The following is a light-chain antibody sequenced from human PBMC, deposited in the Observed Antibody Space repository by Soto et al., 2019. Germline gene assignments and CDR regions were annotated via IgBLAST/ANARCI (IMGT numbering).Light chain of an antibody. Sequence: QSALTQPASVSGSPGQSITISCTGTSXDVGGYNYVSRYQRHPGKAPKLMIYEVSNRPSGVSNRFSGSKSGNTASLTISGLQAEDEADYYCSSYTSSSTLVFGTGTKVTVL. CDR1: SXDVGGYNY. CDR3: SSYTSSSTLV. V-gene: IGLV2-14*01. CDR2: EVS. J-gene: IGLJ1*01.